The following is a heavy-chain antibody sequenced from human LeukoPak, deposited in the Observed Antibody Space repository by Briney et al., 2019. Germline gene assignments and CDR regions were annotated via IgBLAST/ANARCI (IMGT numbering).Heavy chain of an antibody. J-gene: IGHJ4*02. V-gene: IGHV3-23*01. D-gene: IGHD3-22*01. CDR2: ISGSGGST. Sequence: GGSLRLSCAASGFTFSSYAMSWVRQAPGKGLEWVSAISGSGGSTYYADSVKGRFTISRDNSKNTLYLQMNSLRAEDTAVYYCAKDEGYYDSSGPDYWGQGTLVTVSS. CDR3: AKDEGYYDSSGPDY. CDR1: GFTFSSYA.